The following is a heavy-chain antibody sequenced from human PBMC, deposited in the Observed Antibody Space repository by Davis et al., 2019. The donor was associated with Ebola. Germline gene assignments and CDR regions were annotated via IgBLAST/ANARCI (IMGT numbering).Heavy chain of an antibody. V-gene: IGHV3-23*01. CDR1: GGSISSYY. CDR3: ARSGLSFGVVKYHYGMDV. J-gene: IGHJ6*04. Sequence: PSETLSLTCTVSGGSISSYYWSWIRQPPGKGLEWVSAISGSGGTTYSAGSVKGRFTVSRDNSKKTMYLQMNSLRAEDKAVYYCARSGLSFGVVKYHYGMDVWGKGTTVTVSS. D-gene: IGHD3-3*01. CDR2: ISGSGGTT.